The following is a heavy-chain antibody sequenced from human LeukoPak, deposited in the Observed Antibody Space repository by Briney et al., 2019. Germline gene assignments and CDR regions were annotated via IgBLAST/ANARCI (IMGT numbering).Heavy chain of an antibody. CDR3: ARVGNYYDRSLQH. D-gene: IGHD3-22*01. Sequence: ASVKVSCKASGYTFTGYYMHWVRQAPGQGLEWMGWINPNSGGTNYAQKFQGWVTMTRDTSISTAYMELSRLRSDDTAVYYCARVGNYYDRSLQHWGQGTLVTVSS. J-gene: IGHJ1*01. CDR1: GYTFTGYY. V-gene: IGHV1-2*04. CDR2: INPNSGGT.